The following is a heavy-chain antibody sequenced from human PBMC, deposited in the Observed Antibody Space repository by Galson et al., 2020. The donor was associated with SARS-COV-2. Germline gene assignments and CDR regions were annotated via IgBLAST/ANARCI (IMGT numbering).Heavy chain of an antibody. CDR2: FDPEDGET. D-gene: IGHD3-22*01. V-gene: IGHV1-24*01. CDR1: GYTLTDLS. CDR3: ATRRSLYDSSADYYPPDC. J-gene: IGHJ4*02. Sequence: ASVKVSCKVSGYTLTDLSMYWVRQAPGEGLEWMGSFDPEDGETIYAQRFQGRVTMTEDTSTDTAYMELSSLRSDDTAVYYCATRRSLYDSSADYYPPDCWGQGTLVTVSS.